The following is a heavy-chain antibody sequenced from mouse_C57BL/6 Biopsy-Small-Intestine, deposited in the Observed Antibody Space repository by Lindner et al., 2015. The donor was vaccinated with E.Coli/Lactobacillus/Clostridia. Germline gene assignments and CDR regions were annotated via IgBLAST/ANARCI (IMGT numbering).Heavy chain of an antibody. J-gene: IGHJ3*01. CDR1: GFTFSDYG. D-gene: IGHD1-1*01. V-gene: IGHV5-17*01. Sequence: VQLQESGGGLVKPGGSLKLSCAASGFTFSDYGMHWIRQAPEKGLEWVAFISSGSSTIYYADTVKGRFTVSRDNAKNTLFLQMTSLRSEDTAMYYCARDYYGVPFAYWGQGTLVTVSA. CDR2: ISSGSSTI. CDR3: ARDYYGVPFAY.